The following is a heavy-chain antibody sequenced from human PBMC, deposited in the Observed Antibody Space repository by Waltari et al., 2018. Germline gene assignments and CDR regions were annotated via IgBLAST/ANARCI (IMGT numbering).Heavy chain of an antibody. CDR1: GDSVSSDSAA. CDR2: TYYGSKWET. Sequence: QVQLQESGPGLVKPSQTLSLTCAISGDSVSSDSAAWNWIRQSPSRGLEWLGRTYYGSKWETDYSLAVKSRITSNPDTSKNRVSLQLNSVTPEDTAVYYCASATWDWGQGTLVTVSS. CDR3: ASATWD. J-gene: IGHJ4*02. V-gene: IGHV6-1*01.